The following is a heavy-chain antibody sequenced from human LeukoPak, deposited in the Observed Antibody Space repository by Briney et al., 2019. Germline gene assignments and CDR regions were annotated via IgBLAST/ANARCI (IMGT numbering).Heavy chain of an antibody. V-gene: IGHV3-23*01. CDR3: AKGPTYNFANWGSAQFDS. CDR2: IDGSGDST. CDR1: GFSFSSYT. Sequence: GGSLRLSCAASGFSFSSYTMTWVRQAPGKGLEWVSAIDGSGDSTHYADSVKGRFTISRDSSNTLYLQMNSLRGEDTAVYHCAKGPTYNFANWGSAQFDSWGQGTLVTVSS. J-gene: IGHJ4*02. D-gene: IGHD7-27*01.